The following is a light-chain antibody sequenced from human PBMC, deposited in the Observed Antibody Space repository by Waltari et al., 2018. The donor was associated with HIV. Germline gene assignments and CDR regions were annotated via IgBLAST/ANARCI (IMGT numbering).Light chain of an antibody. CDR1: QSVNES. J-gene: IGKJ5*01. CDR3: QQTYTYPPT. Sequence: DIELTQSPSSLSALVGDTVAITCRLIQSVNESLNWYQATPGRPPKLLIFGASKLHSGVPSRISGSGSAAVYTLTVTGLQRDDVGTYVCQQTYTYPPTFGQGTDLE. CDR2: GAS. V-gene: IGKV1-39*01.